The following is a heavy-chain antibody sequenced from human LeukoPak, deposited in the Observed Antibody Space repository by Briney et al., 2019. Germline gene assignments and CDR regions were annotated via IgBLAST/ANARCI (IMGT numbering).Heavy chain of an antibody. CDR3: ARGRDFWSGYLDY. J-gene: IGHJ4*02. V-gene: IGHV4-34*01. D-gene: IGHD3-3*01. CDR2: INHSGST. Sequence: PSETLSLTCAVYGGSFSGYYWSWIRQPPGKGLEWIGEINHSGSTNYNPSLKSRVTISVDTSKNQFSLKLSSVPAADTAVYYCARGRDFWSGYLDYWGQGTLVTVSS. CDR1: GGSFSGYY.